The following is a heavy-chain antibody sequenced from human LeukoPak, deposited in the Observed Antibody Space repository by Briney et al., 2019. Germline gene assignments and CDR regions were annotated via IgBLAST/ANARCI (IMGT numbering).Heavy chain of an antibody. CDR3: AKDRGYSYGISEY. D-gene: IGHD5-18*01. V-gene: IGHV3-23*01. J-gene: IGHJ4*02. CDR2: ISETGRST. CDR1: GFTFSTFA. Sequence: GGSLRLSCVASGFTFSTFAMNWVRQAPGKRLEWVSTISETGRSTYYADFVKGQFTISRDNSKNTLYLQMNSLRAEDTAVYYCAKDRGYSYGISEYWGQGTLVTVSS.